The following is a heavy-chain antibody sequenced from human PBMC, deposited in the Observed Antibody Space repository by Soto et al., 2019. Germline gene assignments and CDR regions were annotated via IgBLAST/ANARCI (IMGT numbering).Heavy chain of an antibody. V-gene: IGHV1-3*01. CDR3: ARCSQGSGAWGVPGGYGNFDN. CDR1: GYTFTNYA. D-gene: IGHD3-10*01. Sequence: QVQLVQSGTEVKEPGASVKVSCKASGYTFTNYAIHWVRQAPGQGLEWMGWINAGHGDTKYSQRFQGRVTFTRDISASTAYLEIRRLTSDDTAVFYCARCSQGSGAWGVPGGYGNFDNWRQVTLLTVAS. J-gene: IGHJ4*02. CDR2: INAGHGDT.